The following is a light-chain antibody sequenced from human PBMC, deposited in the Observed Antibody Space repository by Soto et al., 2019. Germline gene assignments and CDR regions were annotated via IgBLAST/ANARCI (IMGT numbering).Light chain of an antibody. CDR1: SSNIGAGYD. V-gene: IGLV1-40*01. J-gene: IGLJ1*01. Sequence: QAALTQPPSVSGAPGQRVTISCTGSSSNIGAGYDVHWYQQLPGTAPKLLIYGSGNRPSGVPDRFSGSKSGTSDSLAIPGVEAEDEADYYWQSYDSSLSGSEVFGTGTQGTVL. CDR2: GSG. CDR3: QSYDSSLSGSEV.